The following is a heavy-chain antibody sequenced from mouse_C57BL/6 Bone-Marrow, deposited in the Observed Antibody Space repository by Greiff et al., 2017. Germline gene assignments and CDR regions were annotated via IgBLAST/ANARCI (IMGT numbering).Heavy chain of an antibody. J-gene: IGHJ3*01. CDR3: ARRRGFAD. CDR2: ISSGGSYT. V-gene: IGHV5-6*01. CDR1: GFTFSSYG. Sequence: EVQGVESGGDLVKPGGSLKLSCAASGFTFSSYGMSWVRQTPDKRLEWVATISSGGSYTYYPDSVKGRFTISRDNAKNTLYLQMSSLKSEDTAMYYCARRRGFADWGQGTLVTVSA.